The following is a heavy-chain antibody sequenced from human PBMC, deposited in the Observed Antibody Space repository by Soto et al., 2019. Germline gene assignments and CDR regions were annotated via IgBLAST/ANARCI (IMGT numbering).Heavy chain of an antibody. Sequence: QVQLVQSGAEVKKPGASVKVSCKASGYTFTSFGISWVRQAPGQGPEWMGWISTYNGDAKYAQKFQDRVTITKDIFTSTVYMELRSLRSDDTAMYYCARDWSAVVLPDYWGQGTLVTVSS. CDR1: GYTFTSFG. CDR3: ARDWSAVVLPDY. CDR2: ISTYNGDA. V-gene: IGHV1-18*01. J-gene: IGHJ4*02. D-gene: IGHD3-22*01.